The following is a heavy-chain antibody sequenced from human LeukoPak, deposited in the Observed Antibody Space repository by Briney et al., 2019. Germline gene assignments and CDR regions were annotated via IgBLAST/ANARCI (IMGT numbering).Heavy chain of an antibody. J-gene: IGHJ5*02. CDR3: ARVDSSSSPLDP. D-gene: IGHD6-6*01. CDR2: IYYSGST. V-gene: IGHV4-59*01. Sequence: SETLSLTCTVSGGSISSYYWSLIRQPPGKGLEWIGYIYYSGSTNYNPSLKSRVTISVDTSKNQFSLKLSSVTAADTAVYYCARVDSSSSPLDPWGQGTLVTVSS. CDR1: GGSISSYY.